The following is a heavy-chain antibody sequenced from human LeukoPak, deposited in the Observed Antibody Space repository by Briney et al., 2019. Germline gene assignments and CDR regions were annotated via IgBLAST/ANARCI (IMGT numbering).Heavy chain of an antibody. Sequence: GGSLRLSCAVSGFTLSSHWMSWVRQVPGKGLEWVANIKQDGSEKNYVDSVKGRFTISRDNAKNSLHLQMNSLRAEDTAVYYCARARTTVTTTPLHWGQGTLVTVSS. CDR3: ARARTTVTTTPLH. V-gene: IGHV3-7*01. J-gene: IGHJ4*02. CDR2: IKQDGSEK. CDR1: GFTLSSHW. D-gene: IGHD4-11*01.